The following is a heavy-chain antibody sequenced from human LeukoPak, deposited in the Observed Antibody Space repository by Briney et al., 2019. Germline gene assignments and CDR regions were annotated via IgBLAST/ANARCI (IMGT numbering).Heavy chain of an antibody. D-gene: IGHD5-18*01. J-gene: IGHJ4*02. CDR2: IYSGGST. CDR3: AKATGYSYGFELDY. V-gene: IGHV3-66*01. Sequence: GGSLRLSCAASGFTVSSNYMSWVRQAPGKGLEWVSVIYSGGSTYYADSVKGRFTISRDNSKNTLYLQMNSLRAEDTAMYYCAKATGYSYGFELDYWGQGTLVTVSS. CDR1: GFTVSSNY.